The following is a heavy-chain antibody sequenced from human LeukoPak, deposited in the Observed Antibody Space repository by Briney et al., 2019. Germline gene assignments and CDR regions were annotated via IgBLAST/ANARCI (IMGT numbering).Heavy chain of an antibody. CDR2: IKPDGSEK. V-gene: IGHV3-7*01. CDR1: GFPFSIYW. D-gene: IGHD5-18*01. Sequence: PGGSLRLSCAASGFPFSIYWMTWVRQAPGKGLEWVANIKPDGSEKYYADSVKGRFTISRDNSKNTVYLQMNSLRAEDSAVYYCVKDQGGGYRYGANYYYAMDVWGQGITVTVSS. J-gene: IGHJ6*02. CDR3: VKDQGGGYRYGANYYYAMDV.